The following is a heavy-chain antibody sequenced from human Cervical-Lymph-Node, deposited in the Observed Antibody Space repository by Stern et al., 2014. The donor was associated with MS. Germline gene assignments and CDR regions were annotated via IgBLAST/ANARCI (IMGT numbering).Heavy chain of an antibody. CDR3: ARANMDTNLAAKPLDS. J-gene: IGHJ4*02. D-gene: IGHD1/OR15-1a*01. Sequence: QVQLQESGPGLVKPSQTLSLTCTVSGGSFSSGPYYWNWIRQPAGKGLEWIGRIYSSGSTNYNPSLKSRVSISINTPKNKFPLKLSSVPAADTAIYYCARANMDTNLAAKPLDSWGQGALVTVSS. CDR1: GGSFSSGPYY. CDR2: IYSSGST. V-gene: IGHV4-61*02.